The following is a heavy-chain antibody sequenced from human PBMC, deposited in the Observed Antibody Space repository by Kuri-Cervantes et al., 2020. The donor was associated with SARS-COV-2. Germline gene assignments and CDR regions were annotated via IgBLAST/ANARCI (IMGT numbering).Heavy chain of an antibody. D-gene: IGHD2-21*01. CDR1: GDTFTSYY. J-gene: IGHJ6*03. CDR3: ASARLDCGGNRCPTGYYDYTDV. Sequence: SVKVSCKACGDTFTSYYISWVRQAPGQGLEWMGGIIPLFGTATYAQKFQGSVTMTADGSTSTAYMALSSLRSEETAVYYCASARLDCGGNRCPTGYYDYTDVWGKGTTVTVSS. V-gene: IGHV1-69*13. CDR2: IIPLFGTA.